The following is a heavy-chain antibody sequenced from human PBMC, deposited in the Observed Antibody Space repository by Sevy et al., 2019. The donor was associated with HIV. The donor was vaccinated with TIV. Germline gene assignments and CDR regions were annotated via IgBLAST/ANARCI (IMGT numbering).Heavy chain of an antibody. J-gene: IGHJ4*01. CDR2: ISYEGTET. Sequence: GGSLRLSCAASGFAFSTHAMHWVRQAPFKGLEWVAVISYEGTETFYAASVEDRFTISRDNSKNMLSLQINSLRPEDTAVYYCARDGGYSIKWYPLYWGHGTLVTVSS. CDR3: ARDGGYSIKWYPLY. D-gene: IGHD1-26*01. CDR1: GFAFSTHA. V-gene: IGHV3-30-3*01.